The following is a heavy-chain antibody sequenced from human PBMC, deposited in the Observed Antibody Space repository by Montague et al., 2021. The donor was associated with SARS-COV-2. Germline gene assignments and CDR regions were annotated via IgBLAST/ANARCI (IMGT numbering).Heavy chain of an antibody. J-gene: IGHJ6*02. CDR2: VNRIGIV. CDR1: GGSFGGYY. CDR3: ARVRYYGSGTSLGMDV. Sequence: SETLSLTCAVDGGSFGGYYWSRTREPPGEGLAPIGEVNRIGIVNYNPSLKSRVTISVDTSKNQFSLKLSSVTAADTAVYYCARVRYYGSGTSLGMDVWGQGTTVTVSS. D-gene: IGHD3-10*01. V-gene: IGHV4-34*01.